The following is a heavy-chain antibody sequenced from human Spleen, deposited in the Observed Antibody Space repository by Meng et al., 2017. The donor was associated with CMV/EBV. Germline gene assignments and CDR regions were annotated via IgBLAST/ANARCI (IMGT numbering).Heavy chain of an antibody. V-gene: IGHV3-21*01. CDR2: ISSSSSYI. Sequence: GGSLRLSCAASGFTFSSYSMNWVRQAPGKGLEWVSSISSSSSYIYYADSVKGRFTISRDNAKNSLYLQMNSLRAEDTAVYYCARELPATWEPFDYWGRGTLGTAPQ. CDR1: GFTFSSYS. D-gene: IGHD1-26*01. CDR3: ARELPATWEPFDY. J-gene: IGHJ4*02.